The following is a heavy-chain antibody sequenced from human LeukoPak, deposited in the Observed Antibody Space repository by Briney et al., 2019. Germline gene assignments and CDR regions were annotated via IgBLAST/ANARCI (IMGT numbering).Heavy chain of an antibody. J-gene: IGHJ4*02. CDR2: ISASSSTI. CDR1: ATFSAYG. D-gene: IGHD3-22*01. V-gene: IGHV3-48*01. CDR3: ARSRAAGYYDSSGYYYYFDY. Sequence: GGSLRLSCTASATFSAYGMNWVRQAPGKGLEWVSYISASSSTITYSDSVKGRFTISRDNAKNSLYLQMNSLRAEDTAVYYCARSRAAGYYDSSGYYYYFDYWGQGTLVTVSS.